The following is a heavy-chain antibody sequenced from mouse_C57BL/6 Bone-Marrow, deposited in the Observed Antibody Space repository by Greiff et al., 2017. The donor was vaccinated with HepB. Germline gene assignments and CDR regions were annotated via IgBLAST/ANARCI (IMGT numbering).Heavy chain of an antibody. CDR2: IYPRDGST. CDR1: GYTFTSYD. D-gene: IGHD2-1*01. CDR3: ASASLYGNYKAGYAMDY. J-gene: IGHJ4*01. Sequence: QVQLQQSGPELVKPGASVKLSCKASGYTFTSYDINWVKQRPGQGLEWIGWIYPRDGSTKYNEKFKGKATLTVDTSSSTAYMELHSLASEDSAVYFCASASLYGNYKAGYAMDYWGQGTSVTVSS. V-gene: IGHV1-85*01.